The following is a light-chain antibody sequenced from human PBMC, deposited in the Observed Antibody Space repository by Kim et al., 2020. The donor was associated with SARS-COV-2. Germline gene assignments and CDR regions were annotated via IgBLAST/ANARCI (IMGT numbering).Light chain of an antibody. V-gene: IGKV3-15*01. CDR2: GAS. J-gene: IGKJ1*01. Sequence: VAPGERATLACRASQSVSSNLAWYQQKPGQAPRLLIYGASTRATGIPARFSGSGSGTEFTLTISSLQSEDFAVYYCQQYNNWLGTFGQGTKVDIK. CDR3: QQYNNWLGT. CDR1: QSVSSN.